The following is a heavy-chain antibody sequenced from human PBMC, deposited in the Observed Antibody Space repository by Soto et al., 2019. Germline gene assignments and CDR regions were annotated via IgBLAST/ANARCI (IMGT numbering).Heavy chain of an antibody. Sequence: GASVKVSCKASGGTFSSYAISWVRQAPGQGLEWMGGIIPIFGTANYAQKFQGRVTITADESTSTAYMELSSLRSEDTAVYYCARKKGYCSSTSCYLNYYYGMDVWGQGTTVTVSS. CDR2: IIPIFGTA. D-gene: IGHD2-2*01. CDR1: GGTFSSYA. J-gene: IGHJ6*02. CDR3: ARKKGYCSSTSCYLNYYYGMDV. V-gene: IGHV1-69*13.